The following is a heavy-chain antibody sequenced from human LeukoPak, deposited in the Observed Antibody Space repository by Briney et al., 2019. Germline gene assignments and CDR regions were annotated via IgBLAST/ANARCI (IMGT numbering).Heavy chain of an antibody. D-gene: IGHD5-18*01. Sequence: GGSLRLSCAASGFTFSSHWMTWVRQAPGKGLEWVANIKQDGSEKYYVDSVKGRFTISRDNAKNSLYLQMNSLRAEDTAVYYCARGRRIQLWITPFDYWGQGTPVTVSS. CDR1: GFTFSSHW. J-gene: IGHJ4*02. CDR2: IKQDGSEK. CDR3: ARGRRIQLWITPFDY. V-gene: IGHV3-7*01.